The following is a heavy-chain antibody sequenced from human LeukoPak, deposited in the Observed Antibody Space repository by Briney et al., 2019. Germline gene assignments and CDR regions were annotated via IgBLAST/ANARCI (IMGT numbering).Heavy chain of an antibody. CDR1: GFTFSSYG. V-gene: IGHV3-30*18. CDR3: AKGEFDP. Sequence: GGSLRLSCAASGFTFSSYGMHWFRQAPGKGLEWVAVISYDGSDKYYADSVKGRFTISRDNSKNTLYLQMNSLRAEDTAVYYCAKGEFDPWGQGTLVTVSS. J-gene: IGHJ5*02. CDR2: ISYDGSDK.